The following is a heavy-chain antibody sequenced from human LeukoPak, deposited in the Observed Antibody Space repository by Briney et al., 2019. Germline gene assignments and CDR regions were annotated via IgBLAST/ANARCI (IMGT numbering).Heavy chain of an antibody. CDR3: ARDQGGYNQNYVFDN. Sequence: SETLSLTCTVSGGSISSYYWSWIRQPPGKGLEWIGYIYYSGSTNYNPSLKSRVTISVDTSKNQFSLKLSSVTAADTAVYYCARDQGGYNQNYVFDNWGHRTLGT. J-gene: IGHJ4*01. CDR2: IYYSGST. CDR1: GGSISSYY. V-gene: IGHV4-59*01. D-gene: IGHD1-7*01.